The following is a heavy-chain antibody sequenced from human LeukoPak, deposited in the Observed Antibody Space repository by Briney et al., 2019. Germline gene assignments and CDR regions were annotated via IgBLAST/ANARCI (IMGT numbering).Heavy chain of an antibody. CDR2: IRYDGSNK. D-gene: IGHD3-22*01. CDR3: ATPPSYYDSSGTDY. CDR1: GFTFSSYG. Sequence: GGSLRLFCAASGFTFSSYGMHWVRQAPGKGLEWEAFIRYDGSNKYYADSVKGRFTICRDNSKNSLYLQMNSLRAEDTAVYYCATPPSYYDSSGTDYWGQGILVTVSS. V-gene: IGHV3-30*02. J-gene: IGHJ4*02.